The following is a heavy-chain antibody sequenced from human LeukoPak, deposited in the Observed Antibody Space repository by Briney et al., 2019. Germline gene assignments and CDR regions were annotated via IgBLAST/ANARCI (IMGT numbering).Heavy chain of an antibody. CDR3: AKQRRTSYSNYYFDY. J-gene: IGHJ4*02. CDR1: GFTFSSYG. Sequence: GGSLRLSCAASGFTFSSYGMHWVRQAPGKGLEWVAFIRYDGSNKYYADSVKGRFTISRDNSKNTLYLQMNSLRAEDTAVYYCAKQRRTSYSNYYFDYWGQGTLVTVSS. V-gene: IGHV3-30*02. D-gene: IGHD4-11*01. CDR2: IRYDGSNK.